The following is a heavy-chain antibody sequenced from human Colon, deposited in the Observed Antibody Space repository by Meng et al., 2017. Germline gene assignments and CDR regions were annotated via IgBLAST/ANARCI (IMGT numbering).Heavy chain of an antibody. D-gene: IGHD7-27*01. Sequence: LQESCPALVRPFAVLALAFTVYGSTLSDTHYAWSLNRQPPRKRLEWIGYGSTNHNPSLKRRVTISVDTSKNQFSLTLDSVAAADTAVYYCARDNWGSLDYWGQGTLVTVSS. CDR1: GSTLSDTHYA. J-gene: IGHJ4*02. CDR2: GST. V-gene: IGHV4-61*01. CDR3: ARDNWGSLDY.